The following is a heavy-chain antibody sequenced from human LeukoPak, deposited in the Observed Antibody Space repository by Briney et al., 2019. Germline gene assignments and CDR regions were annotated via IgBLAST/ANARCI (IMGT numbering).Heavy chain of an antibody. CDR3: ARERRGYSGSGTAY. D-gene: IGHD5-12*01. J-gene: IGHJ4*02. Sequence: GGSLRLSCAASGFTFSSYSMNWVRQAPGKGLEWVSSISSSSSYIYYADSVKGRFTISRDNAKNSMYLQMNSLRAEDTAVYYCARERRGYSGSGTAYWGQGTLVTVSS. V-gene: IGHV3-21*01. CDR2: ISSSSSYI. CDR1: GFTFSSYS.